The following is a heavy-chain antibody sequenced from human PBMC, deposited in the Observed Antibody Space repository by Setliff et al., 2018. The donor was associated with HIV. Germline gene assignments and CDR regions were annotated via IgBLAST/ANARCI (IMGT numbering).Heavy chain of an antibody. V-gene: IGHV4-39*02. CDR2: IYYSGST. D-gene: IGHD3-9*01. CDR3: ARDNYDILTGYPYYFDY. CDR1: GGSISSSRYY. J-gene: IGHJ4*02. Sequence: PSETLSLTCNVSGGSISSSRYYWGWIRQPPGKGLEWIGSIYYSGSTYYNPSLKSRVTISVDTSKNQFSLNLSSVTAADTAVYYCARDNYDILTGYPYYFDYWGQGTLVTVSS.